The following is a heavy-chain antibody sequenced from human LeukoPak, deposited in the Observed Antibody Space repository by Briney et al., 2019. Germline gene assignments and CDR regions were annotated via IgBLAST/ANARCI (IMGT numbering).Heavy chain of an antibody. CDR1: GGSISSSSYY. CDR3: ARRRLRILTGYHAIDY. V-gene: IGHV4-39*01. CDR2: IYYSGST. D-gene: IGHD3-9*01. J-gene: IGHJ4*02. Sequence: KPSETLSLTCTISGGSISSSSYYWGWIRQPPGKGLEWIGSIYYSGSTYYNPSLKSRVTISVDTSKNQFSLKLSSVTAADTAVYYCARRRLRILTGYHAIDYWGQGTLVTVSS.